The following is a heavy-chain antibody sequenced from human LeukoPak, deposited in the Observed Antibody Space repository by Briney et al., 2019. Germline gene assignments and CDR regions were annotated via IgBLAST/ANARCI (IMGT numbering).Heavy chain of an antibody. CDR1: GFTFSSYS. Sequence: GGSLRLSCAASGFTFSSYSMNWVRQAPGKGLEWVSSISSSSSYIYYADSVKGRFTISRDNAKNSLYLQMNSLRAEDTAVYYCAREVSAGLYYFDYWGQGTLVTVSS. D-gene: IGHD1-14*01. J-gene: IGHJ4*02. CDR3: AREVSAGLYYFDY. V-gene: IGHV3-21*01. CDR2: ISSSSSYI.